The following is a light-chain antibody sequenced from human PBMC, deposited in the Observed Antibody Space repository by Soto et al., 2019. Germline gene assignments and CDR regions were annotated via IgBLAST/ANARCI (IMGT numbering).Light chain of an antibody. CDR3: QQSYSLPLT. Sequence: DIQMTQSPSSLSASVGDRVAITCRSSQSISDYLNWYQQKPGKALKLVIYGASNLQSGVPQRFSGSDSESEFTLTISGLQPDDFAIYFCQQSYSLPLTFGPGTKVDV. CDR1: QSISDY. V-gene: IGKV1-39*01. J-gene: IGKJ3*01. CDR2: GAS.